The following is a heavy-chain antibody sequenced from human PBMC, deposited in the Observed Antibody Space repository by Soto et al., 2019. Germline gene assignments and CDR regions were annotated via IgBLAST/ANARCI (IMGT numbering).Heavy chain of an antibody. CDR1: GLNVMSYW. Sequence: LRLSCAVSGLNVMSYWMSWVRQAPGKGLEWVASIKEDGSEIYYLHSVRVRFSISRDSAGNALHLTMNYLSAEDTGLYFCARDIGFDYVNWGQGTLVTVSS. CDR2: IKEDGSEI. V-gene: IGHV3-7*01. CDR3: ARDIGFDYVN. D-gene: IGHD3-16*01. J-gene: IGHJ4*02.